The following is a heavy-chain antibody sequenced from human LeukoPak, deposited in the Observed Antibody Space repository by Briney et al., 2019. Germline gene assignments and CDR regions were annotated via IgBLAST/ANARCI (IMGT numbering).Heavy chain of an antibody. D-gene: IGHD2-15*01. CDR3: ARGVDPLRYCSGGSCYSPFDP. Sequence: PSETLSLTCTVSGGSISSYYWSWIRQPAGKGLEWIGRIYTSGSTNYNPSLKSRVTMSVDTSKNQFALTLSSVTAADTAVYYCARGVDPLRYCSGGSCYSPFDPWGQGTLVTVSS. V-gene: IGHV4-4*07. J-gene: IGHJ5*02. CDR1: GGSISSYY. CDR2: IYTSGST.